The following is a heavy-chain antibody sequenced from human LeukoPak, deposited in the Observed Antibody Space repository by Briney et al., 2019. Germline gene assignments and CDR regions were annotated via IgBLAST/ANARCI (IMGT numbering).Heavy chain of an antibody. V-gene: IGHV1-69*01. CDR1: GGTFSSYA. Sequence: ASVKVSCKASGGTFSSYAISWVRQAPGQGLEWMGGIIPIFGTANYAQKFQGRVTITADESTSTAYMELSSLRSDDTAVYYCARLQLHSSGWHRVDFDYWGQGTLVTVSS. CDR3: ARLQLHSSGWHRVDFDY. D-gene: IGHD6-19*01. CDR2: IIPIFGTA. J-gene: IGHJ4*02.